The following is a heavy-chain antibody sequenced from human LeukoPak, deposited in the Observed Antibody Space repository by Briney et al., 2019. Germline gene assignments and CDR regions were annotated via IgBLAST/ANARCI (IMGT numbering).Heavy chain of an antibody. Sequence: GGSLRLSCAASGFAFSSYSMNWVRQTPGKGLEWVSSISSRSTYIYYADSVKGRFTISRDNAKNSLYLQMNSLRAEDTAVYYCAREPTAMILWGQGTLVTVSS. J-gene: IGHJ4*02. D-gene: IGHD5-18*01. V-gene: IGHV3-21*01. CDR2: ISSRSTYI. CDR1: GFAFSSYS. CDR3: AREPTAMIL.